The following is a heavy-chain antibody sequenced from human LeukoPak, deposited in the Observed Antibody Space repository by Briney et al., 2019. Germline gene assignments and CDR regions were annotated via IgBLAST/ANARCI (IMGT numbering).Heavy chain of an antibody. CDR3: TTEAIAVAGTFDY. V-gene: IGHV3-15*01. CDR1: GFTFSDAW. CDR2: IKSKTDGGTT. J-gene: IGHJ4*02. Sequence: GGSLRLPCVVSGFTFSDAWMNWVRQAPGKGLEWVGRIKSKTDGGTTDYAAPVKGRFTISRDDSKNTLYLQMSSLKTEDTAVYYCTTEAIAVAGTFDYWGQGTLVTVSS. D-gene: IGHD6-19*01.